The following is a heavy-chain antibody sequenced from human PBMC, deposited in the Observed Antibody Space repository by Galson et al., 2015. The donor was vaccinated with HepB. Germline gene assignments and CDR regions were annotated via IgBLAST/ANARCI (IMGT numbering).Heavy chain of an antibody. Sequence: SLRLSCAASGFTFSSYSMNWVRQAPGKGLEWVSYISSSSSTIYYADSVKGRFTISRDNAKNSLYLQMNSLRAEDTAVYYCARVVDDDAFDIWGQGTRVTVSS. CDR2: ISSSSSTI. CDR1: GFTFSSYS. D-gene: IGHD2-15*01. CDR3: ARVVDDDAFDI. V-gene: IGHV3-48*04. J-gene: IGHJ3*02.